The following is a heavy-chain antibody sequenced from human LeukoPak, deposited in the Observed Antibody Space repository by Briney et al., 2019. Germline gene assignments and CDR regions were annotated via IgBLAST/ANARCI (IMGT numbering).Heavy chain of an antibody. CDR3: ARDLRDYCSGDSCNLVTDV. CDR1: GFTFSSYS. V-gene: IGHV3-21*04. J-gene: IGHJ6*02. CDR2: IDSSSTSI. D-gene: IGHD2-15*01. Sequence: NSGGSRRLSCAASGFTFSSYSMNWVRQAPGKGLEWVSSIDSSSTSIYYADSVKGRFAISRDNAKNSLYLQMNSLRAEDTAVYYCARDLRDYCSGDSCNLVTDVWGQGTTVTVSS.